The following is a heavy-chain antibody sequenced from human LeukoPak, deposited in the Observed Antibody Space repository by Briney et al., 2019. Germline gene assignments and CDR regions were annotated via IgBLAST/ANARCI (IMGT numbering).Heavy chain of an antibody. CDR3: ARYIYGVWHFDY. Sequence: SQTLSLTCTVSGRSISSGSSYWSWIRQPAGKGLEWVGRIYTSGSTNYNPSLKSRVTVSVDTSKNQSSLRLSSVTAADTAVYYCARYIYGVWHFDYWGQGTLVTVSS. CDR2: IYTSGST. D-gene: IGHD2-8*01. J-gene: IGHJ4*02. CDR1: GRSISSGSSY. V-gene: IGHV4-61*02.